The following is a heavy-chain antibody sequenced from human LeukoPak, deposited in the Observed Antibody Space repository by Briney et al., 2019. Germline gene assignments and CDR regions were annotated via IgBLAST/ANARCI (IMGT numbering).Heavy chain of an antibody. CDR3: TKDSVAMVTTSDY. V-gene: IGHV3-9*01. D-gene: IGHD5-18*01. CDR1: GFTFHDYA. CDR2: ISWNSGII. Sequence: GGSLRLSCAASGFTFHDYAMHWVRQAPGKGLEWVSGISWNSGIIGYADSVKGRFTTSRDNAKNSLYLQMNSLRPEDTAVYYCTKDSVAMVTTSDYWGQGTLVTVSS. J-gene: IGHJ4*02.